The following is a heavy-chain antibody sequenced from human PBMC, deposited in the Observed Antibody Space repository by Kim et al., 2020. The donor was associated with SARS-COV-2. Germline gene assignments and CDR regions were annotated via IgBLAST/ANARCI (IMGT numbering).Heavy chain of an antibody. Sequence: GGSLRLSCAASGFTFSSYSMNWVRQAPGKGLEWVSYISSSSSTIYYADSVKGRFTISRDNAKNSLYLQMNSLRAEDTAVYYCARDYYGSGSYFGLNYYYGMDVWGQGTTVPVSS. CDR2: ISSSSSTI. V-gene: IGHV3-48*01. CDR3: ARDYYGSGSYFGLNYYYGMDV. J-gene: IGHJ6*02. CDR1: GFTFSSYS. D-gene: IGHD3-10*01.